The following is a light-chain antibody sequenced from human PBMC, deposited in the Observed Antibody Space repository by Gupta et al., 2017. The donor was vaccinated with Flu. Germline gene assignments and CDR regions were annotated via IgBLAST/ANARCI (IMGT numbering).Light chain of an antibody. J-gene: IGKJ2*01. Sequence: PSSVSASVGDRVTITCRASQDVTGWLAWFQQQPGKAPKLLIYADSTLQSGVPSRFSGGGSGTDFTLTISSLQPEDFATYFCQQADSFPSSFGQGTKLEIK. CDR3: QQADSFPSS. CDR2: ADS. CDR1: QDVTGW. V-gene: IGKV1-12*02.